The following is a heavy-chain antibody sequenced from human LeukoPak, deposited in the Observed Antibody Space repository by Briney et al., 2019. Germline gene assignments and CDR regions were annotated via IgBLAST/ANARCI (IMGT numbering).Heavy chain of an antibody. CDR1: GFTFSSYS. CDR3: AKHFSGSRCFDY. CDR2: ISATGNYI. V-gene: IGHV3-21*04. D-gene: IGHD3-10*01. J-gene: IGHJ4*02. Sequence: PGGSLRLSCAASGFTFSSYSMNWVRQAPGKGLEWVSSISATGNYIYYADSVKGRFTISRDNSKNTVYLQMNSLRAEDTAVYYCAKHFSGSRCFDYWGQGTLVTVSS.